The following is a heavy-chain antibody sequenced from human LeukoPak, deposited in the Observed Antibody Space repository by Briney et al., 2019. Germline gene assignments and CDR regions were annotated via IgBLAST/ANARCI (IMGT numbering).Heavy chain of an antibody. CDR1: GYTFSGYY. D-gene: IGHD5-18*01. CDR2: INPKSGDT. Sequence: ASVKVSCKGSGYTFSGYYMHWVRQAPGQGLEWMGWINPKSGDTKYAQKFQGRVTMTRDTSISTAYMELSWLRSDDTAVYYCARVDTAMVAGGGDYWGQGTLVTVSS. V-gene: IGHV1-2*02. J-gene: IGHJ4*02. CDR3: ARVDTAMVAGGGDY.